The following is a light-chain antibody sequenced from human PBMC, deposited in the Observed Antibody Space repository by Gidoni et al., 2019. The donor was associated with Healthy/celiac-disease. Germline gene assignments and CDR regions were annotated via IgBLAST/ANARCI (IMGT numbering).Light chain of an antibody. CDR1: QGISHD. CDR2: AAS. J-gene: IGKJ2*01. CDR3: LQRNSYPRT. Sequence: DIQFTQPPSPLSASVGDRATITYRASQGISHDLGWFQQKPGKAPKRLIYAASTLESWVPSRFSGSGSGTEFTLTISSLQPEDFATYYCLQRNSYPRTFGEGTKLEIK. V-gene: IGKV1-17*01.